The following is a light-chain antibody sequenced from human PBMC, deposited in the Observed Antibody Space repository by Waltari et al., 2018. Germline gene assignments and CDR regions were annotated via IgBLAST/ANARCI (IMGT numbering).Light chain of an antibody. CDR1: QSIGRY. V-gene: IGKV3-20*01. CDR2: GAS. J-gene: IGKJ1*01. Sequence: EVVLTQSPGTLSLSPGETATLSCRASQSIGRYLVWYQQKSGQAPRLLIYGASTRATGIPDRFSGSGSGTDFSLTISRLVAEDFAVYYCQNHERLPATFGQGTKVEIK. CDR3: QNHERLPAT.